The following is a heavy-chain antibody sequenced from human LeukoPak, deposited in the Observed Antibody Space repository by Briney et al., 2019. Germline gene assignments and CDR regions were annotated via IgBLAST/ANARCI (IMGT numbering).Heavy chain of an antibody. V-gene: IGHV4-59*01. Sequence: SETLSLTCTVSGGSINSYYWSWIRQPPGKGLECLGYIHYTGSTNYNPSLKSRVTISVDTSKSQFSLKLSSVTAADTAIYYCARGGYYGSGNDFRFDPWGQGTLVTVSS. CDR3: ARGGYYGSGNDFRFDP. J-gene: IGHJ5*02. D-gene: IGHD3-10*01. CDR1: GGSINSYY. CDR2: IHYTGST.